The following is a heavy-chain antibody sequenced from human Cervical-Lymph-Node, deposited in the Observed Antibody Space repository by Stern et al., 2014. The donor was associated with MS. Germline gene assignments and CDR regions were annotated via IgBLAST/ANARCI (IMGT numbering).Heavy chain of an antibody. CDR1: GGSFSIDS. Sequence: VQLEESGAEVKKPGSSVKVSCKASGGSFSIDSISWVRQAPGQGLEWMGGLTPMFGTSNYAQKFQGRVTTTADVSTSTAYMELTSLRSEDTAVYFCARDQGGIADSWGQGTLVIVSS. CDR3: ARDQGGIADS. J-gene: IGHJ4*02. CDR2: LTPMFGTS. V-gene: IGHV1-69*01. D-gene: IGHD6-13*01.